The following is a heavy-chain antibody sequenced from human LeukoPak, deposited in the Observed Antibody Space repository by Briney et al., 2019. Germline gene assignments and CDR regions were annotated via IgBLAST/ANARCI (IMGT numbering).Heavy chain of an antibody. CDR3: ARARGFDW. V-gene: IGHV3-48*02. CDR2: ISSTSSTI. CDR1: GFTFSTYT. J-gene: IGHJ4*02. Sequence: PGGSLRLSCAASGFTFSTYTMNWVRQAPGKGLEWVSSISSTSSTIYYAGSVKGRFTISRDNAKNSLFLQMNSLRDEDTAVYYCARARGFDWWGQGTLVTVSS.